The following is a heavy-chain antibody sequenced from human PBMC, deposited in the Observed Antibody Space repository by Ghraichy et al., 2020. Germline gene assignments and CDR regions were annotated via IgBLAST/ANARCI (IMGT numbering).Heavy chain of an antibody. CDR2: IQSSGRT. J-gene: IGHJ6*02. Sequence: SQTLSLTSTVSGGSLSDYYWTWIRQPAGRGLEWIGRIQSSGRTNSNPFLKSRVSMSVDTSKNHVSLSLSSVTAADTAVYYCARSRLYYDVLTGYSPNYYYGMDVWGQGTTVTVSS. CDR3: ARSRLYYDVLTGYSPNYYYGMDV. V-gene: IGHV4-4*07. D-gene: IGHD3-9*01. CDR1: GGSLSDYY.